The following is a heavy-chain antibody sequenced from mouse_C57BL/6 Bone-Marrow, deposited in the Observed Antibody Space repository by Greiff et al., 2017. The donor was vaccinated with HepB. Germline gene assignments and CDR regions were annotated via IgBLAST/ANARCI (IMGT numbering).Heavy chain of an antibody. D-gene: IGHD2-3*01. J-gene: IGHJ4*01. V-gene: IGHV1-69*01. Sequence: QVQLQQPGAELVMPGASVKLSCKASGYTFTSYWMHWVKQRPGQGLEWIGEIDPSDSYTNYNQKFKGKSTLTVDKSSSTAYMQLSSLTSEDSAVYYCARGGYDGYAMDYWGQGTSVTVSS. CDR1: GYTFTSYW. CDR3: ARGGYDGYAMDY. CDR2: IDPSDSYT.